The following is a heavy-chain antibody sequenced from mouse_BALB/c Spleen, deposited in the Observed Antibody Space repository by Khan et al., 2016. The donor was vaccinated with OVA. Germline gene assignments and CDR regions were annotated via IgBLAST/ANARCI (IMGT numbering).Heavy chain of an antibody. CDR1: GYTFTDYS. CDR2: INTETGEP. J-gene: IGHJ3*01. D-gene: IGHD2-14*01. V-gene: IGHV9-2-1*01. Sequence: QIQLVQSGPELKKPGETVKISCKASGYTFTDYSMHWVKQAPGKGLKWMGWINTETGEPTYADDFKGRFAFSLETSASTAYLQINNLKNEDTATYFWARGYPARIAYWGQGTLVTVSA. CDR3: ARGYPARIAY.